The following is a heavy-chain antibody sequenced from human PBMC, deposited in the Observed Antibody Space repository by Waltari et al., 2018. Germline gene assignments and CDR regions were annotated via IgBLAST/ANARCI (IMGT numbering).Heavy chain of an antibody. Sequence: VYLLESGGGLVQPGGSLRLSCVGSGFDYSSYAMSWVRQAPGKGLEWVSGIDNSAETTYDAGSVKGRFTISRDDSRNTVYLHMTTLRVDDTAVYYCAKDSGYSMIRGRENSWGQGTLVIVSS. CDR2: IDNSAETT. J-gene: IGHJ4*02. CDR3: AKDSGYSMIRGRENS. CDR1: GFDYSSYA. V-gene: IGHV3-23*05. D-gene: IGHD3-10*01.